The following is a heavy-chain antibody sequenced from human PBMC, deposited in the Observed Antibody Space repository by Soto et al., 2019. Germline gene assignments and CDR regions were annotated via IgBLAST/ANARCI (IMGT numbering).Heavy chain of an antibody. D-gene: IGHD3-3*01. CDR2: IYYSGST. CDR3: ARIPVHGYYDFWSGYTPNSYYYYGMDV. Sequence: PSETLSLTCTVSGGSISSYYWSWIRQPPGKGLEWIGYIYYSGSTYYNPSLKSRVTISVDTSKNQFSLKLSSVTAADTAVYYCARIPVHGYYDFWSGYTPNSYYYYGMDVWGQGATVTVSS. J-gene: IGHJ6*02. CDR1: GGSISSYY. V-gene: IGHV4-59*08.